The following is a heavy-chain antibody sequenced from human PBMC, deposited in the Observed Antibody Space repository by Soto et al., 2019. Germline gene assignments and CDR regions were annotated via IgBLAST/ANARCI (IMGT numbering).Heavy chain of an antibody. V-gene: IGHV4-39*02. J-gene: IGHJ4*02. D-gene: IGHD3-22*01. CDR1: GGSISSSSYK. CDR2: IFYSGST. CDR3: AREEYYYDSSGYFHFDY. Sequence: PSETLSLTCTVSGGSISSSSYKWGWIRQPPGKSLEWIGNIFYSGSTYYNPSLKSRVTLSVDTSKNQFSLTLSSVTAADTAVYYCAREEYYYDSSGYFHFDYWGQGTLVTVS.